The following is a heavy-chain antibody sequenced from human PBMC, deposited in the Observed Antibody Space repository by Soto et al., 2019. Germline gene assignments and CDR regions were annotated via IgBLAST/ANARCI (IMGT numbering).Heavy chain of an antibody. CDR2: TYYRSKWYN. D-gene: IGHD3-22*01. V-gene: IGHV6-1*01. J-gene: IGHJ6*02. CDR1: GDKVCSNSAA. CDR3: ARVNYDSSGYYSDYYYGMDV. Sequence: PTLPITYDISGDKVCSNSAAWNWIRQSPSRGLEWLGRTYYRSKWYNDYAVSVKSRITINPDTSKNQFSLQPNSVTPEDTAVYYCARVNYDSSGYYSDYYYGMDVWGQGTTVTVSS.